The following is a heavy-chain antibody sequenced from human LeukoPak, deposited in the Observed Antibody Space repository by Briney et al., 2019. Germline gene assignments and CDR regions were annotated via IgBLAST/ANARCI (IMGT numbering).Heavy chain of an antibody. CDR1: GFTFSSYA. V-gene: IGHV3-23*01. D-gene: IGHD2-8*01. CDR3: TKGNIVLMVYATFDY. Sequence: GSLRLSCAASGFTFSSYAMSWVRQAPGKGLEWVSAISGSGGSTYYADSVKGRFTISRDNSKNTLYLQMNSLRAEDTAVYYCTKGNIVLMVYATFDYWGQGTLVTVSS. CDR2: ISGSGGST. J-gene: IGHJ4*02.